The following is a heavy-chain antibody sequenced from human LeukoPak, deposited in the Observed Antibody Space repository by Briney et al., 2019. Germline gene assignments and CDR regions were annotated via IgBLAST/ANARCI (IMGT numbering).Heavy chain of an antibody. CDR3: ARVNARAFFDY. J-gene: IGHJ4*02. CDR2: IYYSGST. Sequence: SETLSLTCTVAGGSISSYYWSWIRQPPGKGLEWIGYIYYSGSTNYNPSLKSRVTISVDTSKNQFSLKLSSVTAADTAVYYCARVNARAFFDYWGQGTLVTVSS. D-gene: IGHD1-1*01. CDR1: GGSISSYY. V-gene: IGHV4-59*01.